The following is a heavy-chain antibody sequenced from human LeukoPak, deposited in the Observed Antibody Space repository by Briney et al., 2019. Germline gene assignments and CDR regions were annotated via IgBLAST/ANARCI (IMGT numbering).Heavy chain of an antibody. D-gene: IGHD6-13*01. Sequence: KASETLSLTCAVSGGSISSGGYSWSWIRQPPGKGLEWIGYIYYSGSTNYNPSLKSRVTISVDTSKNQFSLKLSSVTAADTAVYYCAREGYSSSWSYAFDIWGQGTMVTVSS. CDR1: GGSISSGGYS. J-gene: IGHJ3*02. CDR2: IYYSGST. V-gene: IGHV4-61*08. CDR3: AREGYSSSWSYAFDI.